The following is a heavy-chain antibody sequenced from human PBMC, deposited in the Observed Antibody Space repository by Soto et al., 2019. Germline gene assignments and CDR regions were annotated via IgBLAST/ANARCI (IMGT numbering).Heavy chain of an antibody. Sequence: QVQLMQSGLEVKRPGASVKVSCKTSGYTFTSYVISWVRQAPGHGLEWMGWISADNHNTNVAQNFQGRVTLTTDTSTTTVYMELRNLRSDDTAVYYFARESRYYDALDYWGQGTLVTVSS. D-gene: IGHD3-22*01. CDR1: GYTFTSYV. CDR3: ARESRYYDALDY. V-gene: IGHV1-18*01. J-gene: IGHJ4*02. CDR2: ISADNHNT.